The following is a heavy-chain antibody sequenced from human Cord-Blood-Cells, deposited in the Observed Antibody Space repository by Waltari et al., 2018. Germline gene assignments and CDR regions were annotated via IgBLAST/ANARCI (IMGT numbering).Heavy chain of an antibody. CDR1: GFTFSSYG. J-gene: IGHJ4*02. Sequence: QVQLVESGGCVVQPGRSLRLSCAASGFTFSSYGMHWVRQAPGKGLEWVAVISYDGSNKYYADSVKGRFTISRDNSKNTLYLQMNSLRAEDTAVYYCAKDISVEWLLYYFDYWGQGTLVTVSS. CDR3: AKDISVEWLLYYFDY. D-gene: IGHD3-3*01. V-gene: IGHV3-30*18. CDR2: ISYDGSNK.